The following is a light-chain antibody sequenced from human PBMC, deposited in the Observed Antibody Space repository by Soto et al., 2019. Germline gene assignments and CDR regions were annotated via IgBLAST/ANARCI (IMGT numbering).Light chain of an antibody. CDR3: QKYYRSPHT. Sequence: DIVETESADSLAVSLGERATINCKSSQSVLYSSNNKNYLAWYQQKPGQPPRLLIYWPSTRESGVPDRFSGIGYGTDFTLTIRSLQADDVTVWYSQKYYRSPHTLRGGTKVDMK. V-gene: IGKV4-1*01. CDR1: QSVLYSSNNKNY. J-gene: IGKJ4*01. CDR2: WPS.